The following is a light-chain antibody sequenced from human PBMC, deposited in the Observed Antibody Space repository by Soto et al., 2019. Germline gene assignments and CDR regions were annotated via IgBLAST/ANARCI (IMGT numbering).Light chain of an antibody. V-gene: IGKV3-15*01. CDR2: GAS. Sequence: EFVLTQSPGTLSLSAGERATLSCRASQSVSNNYLAWYQQKPGQAPRLLIYGASTRATGIPARFSGSGSGTEFTLTINSLQSEDFAVYFCQQYNNWPTFGQGTKVDI. J-gene: IGKJ1*01. CDR1: QSVSNN. CDR3: QQYNNWPT.